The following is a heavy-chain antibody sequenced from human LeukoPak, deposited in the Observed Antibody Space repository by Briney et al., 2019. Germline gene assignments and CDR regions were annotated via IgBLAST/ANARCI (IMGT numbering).Heavy chain of an antibody. V-gene: IGHV3-33*01. J-gene: IGHJ4*02. CDR3: ARDRGALHYFDY. Sequence: PGGSLRLSCAASGFTFSNYGMHWVRQAPGEGLEWVAVIWYDGSKKYYADSVKGRFTISRDNSKNTLFLQMDSLRAEDTAVYYCARDRGALHYFDYWGQGTLVTVSS. CDR1: GFTFSNYG. CDR2: IWYDGSKK.